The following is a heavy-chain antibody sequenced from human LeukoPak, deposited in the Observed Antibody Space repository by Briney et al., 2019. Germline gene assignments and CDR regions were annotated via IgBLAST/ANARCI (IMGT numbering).Heavy chain of an antibody. J-gene: IGHJ3*02. CDR3: ARVRDNAFDI. CDR2: INGNSGGT. D-gene: IGHD2-15*01. V-gene: IGHV1-2*02. Sequence: ASVKVSCKASGYTFTGYYMHWVRQAPGQGLEWTGWINGNSGGTNYAQKFQGRVTMTRDTSISTAYMEVSRVTSDDTAVYYCARVRDNAFDIWGQGTMVTVSS. CDR1: GYTFTGYY.